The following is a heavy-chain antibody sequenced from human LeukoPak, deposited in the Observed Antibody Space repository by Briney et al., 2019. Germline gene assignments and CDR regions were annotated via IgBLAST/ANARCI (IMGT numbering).Heavy chain of an antibody. Sequence: GESLKISCKGSGYSFTSYWIGWVRQMPGKGLEWMGIIYPGDSDTRYSPSFQGQVTISADKSISTAYLQWSSLKASDTAMYYCARHPARYDSSGYYYRDAFDIWGQGTMVTVSS. D-gene: IGHD3-22*01. CDR2: IYPGDSDT. CDR3: ARHPARYDSSGYYYRDAFDI. CDR1: GYSFTSYW. J-gene: IGHJ3*02. V-gene: IGHV5-51*01.